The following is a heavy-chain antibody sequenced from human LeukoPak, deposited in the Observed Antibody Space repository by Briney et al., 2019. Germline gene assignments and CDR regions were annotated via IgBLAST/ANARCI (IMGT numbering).Heavy chain of an antibody. CDR1: GFTLSTYR. Sequence: GGSLRLSCVASGFTLSTYRMNWVRQAPGKGLEWVSSITSSGSYMYYADSVRGRFTISRDNAKNTLYLQMSSLRAEDTAVYYCARDRGPRTGFMVREAYDYWGQGTLVTVSS. CDR3: ARDRGPRTGFMVREAYDY. V-gene: IGHV3-21*01. J-gene: IGHJ4*02. D-gene: IGHD3-10*01. CDR2: ITSSGSYM.